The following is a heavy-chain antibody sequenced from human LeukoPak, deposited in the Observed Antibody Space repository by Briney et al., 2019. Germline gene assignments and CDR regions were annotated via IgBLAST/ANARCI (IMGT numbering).Heavy chain of an antibody. Sequence: PGGSLRLSCAASGFTFSSYGMHWVRQAPGKGLEWVAFIRYDGSNKYYADSVKGRFTISRDNSKNTLYLQMNSLRAEDTAVYYCARLWPYYDFWSGYYNYYYYMDVWGKGTTVTVSS. D-gene: IGHD3-3*01. CDR2: IRYDGSNK. J-gene: IGHJ6*03. CDR1: GFTFSSYG. CDR3: ARLWPYYDFWSGYYNYYYYMDV. V-gene: IGHV3-30*02.